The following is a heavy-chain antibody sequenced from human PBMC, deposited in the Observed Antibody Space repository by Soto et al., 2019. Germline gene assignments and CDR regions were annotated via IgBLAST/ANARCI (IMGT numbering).Heavy chain of an antibody. J-gene: IGHJ5*02. CDR2: IYYSGST. CDR1: GGSISSYY. CDR3: ARDGGAGSSSVLIGFDP. Sequence: SETLSLTCTVSGGSISSYYWSWIRQPPGKGLEWIGYIYYSGSTNYNPSLKSRVTISVDTSKNQFSLKLSSVTAADTAVYYCARDGGAGSSSVLIGFDPWGQGTLVTVSS. D-gene: IGHD6-6*01. V-gene: IGHV4-59*01.